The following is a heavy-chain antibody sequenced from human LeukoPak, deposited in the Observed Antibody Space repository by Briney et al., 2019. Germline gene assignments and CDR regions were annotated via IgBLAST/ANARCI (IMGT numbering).Heavy chain of an antibody. CDR2: INPSGGST. V-gene: IGHV1-46*01. D-gene: IGHD6-19*01. J-gene: IGHJ1*01. CDR3: ARERSRIAVAGKYFQH. Sequence: ASVKVSCKASGYTFTSYCMHWVRQAPGQGLEWMGIINPSGGSTSYAQKFQGRVTMTRDTSTSTVYMELSSLRSEDTAVYYCARERSRIAVAGKYFQHWGQGTLVTVSS. CDR1: GYTFTSYC.